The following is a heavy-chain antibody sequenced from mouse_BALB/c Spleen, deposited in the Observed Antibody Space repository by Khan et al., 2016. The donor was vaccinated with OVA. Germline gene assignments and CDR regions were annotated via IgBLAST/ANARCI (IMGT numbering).Heavy chain of an antibody. CDR3: ARFYDPYYAVDY. V-gene: IGHV2-9*02. CDR2: IWAGGST. D-gene: IGHD1-1*01. CDR1: GFSLTNYG. Sequence: QVQLKESGPGLVAPSQSLSITCTVSGFSLTNYGVNWVRQPPGKGLEWLGVIWAGGSTNYNSALMSRLSISKDNAKSQVFLKMNSLQTDDTAIYCCARFYDPYYAVDYWGPGTSVTVSS. J-gene: IGHJ4*01.